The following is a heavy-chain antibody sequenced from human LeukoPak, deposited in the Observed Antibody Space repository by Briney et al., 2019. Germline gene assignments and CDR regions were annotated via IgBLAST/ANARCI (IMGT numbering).Heavy chain of an antibody. CDR1: GYTFTSYD. V-gene: IGHV1-8*01. Sequence: ASVKVSCKASGYTFTSYDINWVRQATGQGPEWMGWMNPNSGNTCYAQKFQGRVTMTRHTSISTAYMELSSLRSEDTAVYYCARLRQYYDSSGYYLRRYYYYGMDVWGQGTTVTVSS. J-gene: IGHJ6*02. CDR2: MNPNSGNT. D-gene: IGHD3-22*01. CDR3: ARLRQYYDSSGYYLRRYYYYGMDV.